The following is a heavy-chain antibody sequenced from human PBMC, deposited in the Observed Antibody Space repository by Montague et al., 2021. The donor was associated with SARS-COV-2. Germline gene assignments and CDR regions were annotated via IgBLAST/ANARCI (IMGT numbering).Heavy chain of an antibody. CDR3: ARDDYYILTGYYRIDY. CDR2: SRYDDGNK. V-gene: IGHV3-33*01. J-gene: IGHJ4*02. CDR1: GFTFSSYA. Sequence: SLRLSCAASGFTFSSYAMHWVRQAPGKGLEWVAVSRYDDGNKYYXXSLKGRFTISRDNSKNTLYLQMNSLRAEDTAVYYCARDDYYILTGYYRIDYWGQGTLVTVSS. D-gene: IGHD3-9*01.